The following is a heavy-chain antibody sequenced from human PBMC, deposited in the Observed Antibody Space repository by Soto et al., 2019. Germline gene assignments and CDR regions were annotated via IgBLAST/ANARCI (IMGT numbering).Heavy chain of an antibody. CDR2: IYYSGST. CDR3: ASRGYYDPT. V-gene: IGHV4-4*02. Sequence: SETLSLTCAVSDDSISSSHWWTWVRQPPTKGLEWIGEIYYSGSTNYNPSLKSRATISVDKSKNQFSLKLTSVTAADTAIYYCASRGYYDPTWGQGTLVTVSS. CDR1: DDSISSSHW. D-gene: IGHD3-22*01. J-gene: IGHJ5*02.